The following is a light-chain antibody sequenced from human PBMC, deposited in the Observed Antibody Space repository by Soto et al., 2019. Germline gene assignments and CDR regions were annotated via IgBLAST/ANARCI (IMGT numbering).Light chain of an antibody. Sequence: DIVMTQSPLSLPVTPGEPASISCRSSQSLLHSNGYNYLDWYLQKPGQSPQLLIYLGSNRSSGVPDRFSGSGSGADFTLTISSLQAEDVAVYYCQQYYTTPPTFGQGTRLEIK. J-gene: IGKJ5*01. CDR2: LGS. CDR1: QSLLHSNGYNY. V-gene: IGKV2-28*01. CDR3: QQYYTTPPT.